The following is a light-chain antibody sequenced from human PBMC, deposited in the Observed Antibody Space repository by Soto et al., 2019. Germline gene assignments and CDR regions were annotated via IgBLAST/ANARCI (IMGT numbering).Light chain of an antibody. J-gene: IGLJ2*01. V-gene: IGLV2-14*01. CDR3: SSYTTSSSLYVV. CDR1: SSDVGGYEY. Sequence: SALTQPASVSGSPGQSITISCTGTSSDVGGYEYVSWYQQHPGKAPKLIIYEVSNRPSGVSKRFSGSKSGNTASLAISGLQAEDEADYYCSSYTTSSSLYVVFGGGTKLTVL. CDR2: EVS.